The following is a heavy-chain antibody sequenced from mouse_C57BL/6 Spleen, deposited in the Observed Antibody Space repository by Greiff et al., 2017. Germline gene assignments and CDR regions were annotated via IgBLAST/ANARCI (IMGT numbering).Heavy chain of an antibody. CDR2: INYDGSST. CDR1: GFTFSDYC. V-gene: IGHV5-16*01. D-gene: IGHD2-13*01. CDR3: ARGNYDDCYWYFDV. Sequence: EVKLVESGGGLVQPGSSMKLSCTASGFTFSDYCMAWVRQVPEKGLEWVANINYDGSSTNYLDPLKSRSILSGANPTNILYLQMSSRTSEDTATYECARGNYDDCYWYFDVWGTGTTVTVSS. J-gene: IGHJ1*03.